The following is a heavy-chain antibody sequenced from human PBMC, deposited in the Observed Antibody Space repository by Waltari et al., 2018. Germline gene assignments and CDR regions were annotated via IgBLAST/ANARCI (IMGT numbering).Heavy chain of an antibody. D-gene: IGHD1-1*01. CDR2: IIPIFGTA. V-gene: IGHV1-69*15. CDR1: GGTFSSYA. J-gene: IGHJ6*02. CDR3: ARAWNDEGLDYYYGMDV. Sequence: QVQLVQSGAEVKKPGSSVKVSCKASGGTFSSYAISWVRQAPGQGLEWMGRIIPIFGTANYEQKFQGRGTITADESTSTAYMELSSLRSEDTTVYYCARAWNDEGLDYYYGMDVWGQGTTVTVSS.